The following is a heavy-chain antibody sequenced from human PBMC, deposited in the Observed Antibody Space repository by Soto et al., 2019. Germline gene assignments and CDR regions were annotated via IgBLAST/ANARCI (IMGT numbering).Heavy chain of an antibody. CDR2: IYYSGST. D-gene: IGHD4-17*01. J-gene: IGHJ6*02. Sequence: SETLSLTCTVSGGSISSGDHYWSWIRQPPGKGLEWIGYIYYSGSTYYNPSLKSRVTISVDTSKNQFSLKLSSVTAADTAVYYCARELRSPGYGMDVWGQGTTVTVSS. CDR3: ARELRSPGYGMDV. V-gene: IGHV4-30-4*01. CDR1: GGSISSGDHY.